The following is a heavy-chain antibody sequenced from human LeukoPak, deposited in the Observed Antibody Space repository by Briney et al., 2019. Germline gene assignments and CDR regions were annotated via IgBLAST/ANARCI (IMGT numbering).Heavy chain of an antibody. J-gene: IGHJ6*03. CDR3: VRDGGYCSGGTCYHYYYYMDV. CDR2: IKQDGNEK. Sequence: GSLRLSCAASGFSFRTYWMNWVRQAPGKGLEWVANIKQDGNEKYYVDSVRGRFTISRDNAKNSLYLQMNSLRAEDTAVYYCVRDGGYCSGGTCYHYYYYMDVWGKGTTVTVSS. V-gene: IGHV3-7*01. CDR1: GFSFRTYW. D-gene: IGHD2-15*01.